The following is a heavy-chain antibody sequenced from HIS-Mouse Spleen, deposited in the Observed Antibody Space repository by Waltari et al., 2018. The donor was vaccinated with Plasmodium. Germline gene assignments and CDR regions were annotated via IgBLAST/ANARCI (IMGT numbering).Heavy chain of an antibody. J-gene: IGHJ3*02. V-gene: IGHV4-34*01. CDR1: GGSFSGYY. Sequence: QVQLQQWGAGLLTPSETLSLTCAVYGGSFSGYYWSWIRQPPGKGLEWIGEINHSGSNNYNPSLKSRVTISVDTSKNQFSLKLSSVTAADTAVYYCARWPPVRAFDIWGQGTMVTVSS. CDR2: INHSGSN. CDR3: ARWPPVRAFDI. D-gene: IGHD1-1*01.